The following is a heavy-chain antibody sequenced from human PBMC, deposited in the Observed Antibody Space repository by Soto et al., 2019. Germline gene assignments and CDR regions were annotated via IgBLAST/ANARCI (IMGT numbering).Heavy chain of an antibody. Sequence: QVLLVQSGAEVKKPGSSVNISCKASGGSFGNSAINWVRQTPGQGLEWLGGFIPVYRTLNYAQKFQGRVTITADESTVTAYMTLNSLASNDTAVYYCATGVIWIGYFTVDSWGQGTRVTVSS. D-gene: IGHD3-3*01. J-gene: IGHJ4*02. CDR2: FIPVYRTL. CDR3: ATGVIWIGYFTVDS. V-gene: IGHV1-69*01. CDR1: GGSFGNSA.